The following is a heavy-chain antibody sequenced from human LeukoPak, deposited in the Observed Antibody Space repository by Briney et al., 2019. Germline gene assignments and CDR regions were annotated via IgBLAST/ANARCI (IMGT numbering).Heavy chain of an antibody. D-gene: IGHD3-22*01. J-gene: IGHJ4*02. Sequence: GGSLRLSCAASGFTFRTYAMSWVRQAPGKGLEWVAAINGGGGNTNYADSVKGRFTISRDHSRDTLYLQMNSLRVEDTAVYYCAKERSDINDYYNFDYWGQGTLVTVSS. CDR3: AKERSDINDYYNFDY. V-gene: IGHV3-23*01. CDR2: INGGGGNT. CDR1: GFTFRTYA.